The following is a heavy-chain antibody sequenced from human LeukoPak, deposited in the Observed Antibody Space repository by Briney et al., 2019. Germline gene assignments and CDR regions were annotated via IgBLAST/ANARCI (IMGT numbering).Heavy chain of an antibody. CDR2: INPSGGST. CDR3: ARGRFYDSDY. D-gene: IGHD3-22*01. CDR1: GYTFTRYY. V-gene: IGHV1-46*01. J-gene: IGHJ4*02. Sequence: ASVKVSCKASGYTFTRYYMHWVRQAPGQGLEWMGIINPSGGSTNYAQKFQGRVTMTRDMSTRTVYMELSSLRSEDAAVYYCARGRFYDSDYWGQGTLVTVS.